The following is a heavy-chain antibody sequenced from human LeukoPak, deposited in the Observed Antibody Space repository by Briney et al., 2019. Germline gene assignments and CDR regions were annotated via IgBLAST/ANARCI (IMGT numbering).Heavy chain of an antibody. CDR2: ISYDGSNK. J-gene: IGHJ4*02. CDR3: ATLYGSGSYKGFDY. V-gene: IGHV3-30*04. CDR1: GLTFSSYA. Sequence: GGSLRLSCAASGLTFSSYAMHWFRKAQAKGLKGLAVISYDGSNKYYADSVKGRFTISRDNSKNTLYLQMNSLRAEDTAVYYCATLYGSGSYKGFDYWGQGTLVTVSS. D-gene: IGHD3-10*01.